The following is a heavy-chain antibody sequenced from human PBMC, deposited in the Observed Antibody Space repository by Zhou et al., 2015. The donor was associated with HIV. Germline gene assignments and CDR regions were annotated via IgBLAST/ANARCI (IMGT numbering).Heavy chain of an antibody. CDR3: AKAQLGYSSSLPGDY. D-gene: IGHD6-6*01. CDR2: ISWNSGTK. J-gene: IGHJ4*02. V-gene: IGHV3-9*01. CDR1: GFTFDDHA. Sequence: VQLVSLGEAGQPGRSLRLSCAASGFTFDDHAMHWVRQAPGKGLEWVSGISWNSGTKGYADSVKGRFTISRDNAKTSLYLQMNSLRADDTALYYCAKAQLGYSSSLPGDYWGQGTLVTVSS.